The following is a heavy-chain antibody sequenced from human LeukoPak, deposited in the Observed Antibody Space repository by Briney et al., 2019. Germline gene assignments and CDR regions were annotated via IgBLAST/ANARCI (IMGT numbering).Heavy chain of an antibody. Sequence: SETLSLTCTLSGGSISSYYWSWIRQPPGKGLEWIGYIYYSGSTNYNPSLKSRVTISVDTSKNQFSLKLSSVTAADTAVYYCARTSSSGWLDFDYWGQGTLVTVSS. CDR2: IYYSGST. V-gene: IGHV4-59*01. CDR3: ARTSSSGWLDFDY. CDR1: GGSISSYY. J-gene: IGHJ4*02. D-gene: IGHD6-19*01.